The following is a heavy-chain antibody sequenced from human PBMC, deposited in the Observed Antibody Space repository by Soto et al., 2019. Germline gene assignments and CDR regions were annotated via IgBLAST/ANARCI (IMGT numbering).Heavy chain of an antibody. V-gene: IGHV4-59*08. J-gene: IGHJ4*02. D-gene: IGHD3-9*01. CDR1: GGSINHYY. CDR3: ARRHYDVLTGYHYYFVY. CDR2: IYYSGTTT. Sequence: SETLSLTCTVSGGSINHYYWTWIRQPPGKGLEWMGYIYYSGTTTNYNPSLKSRVTISLDTSKNHLSLEVRSVIAADTAVYYCARRHYDVLTGYHYYFVYWGQGTRVTVSS.